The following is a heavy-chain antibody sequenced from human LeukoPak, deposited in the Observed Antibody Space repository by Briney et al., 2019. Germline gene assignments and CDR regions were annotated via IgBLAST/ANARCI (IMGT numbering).Heavy chain of an antibody. D-gene: IGHD6-19*01. CDR3: AKDKDSSGCLDY. Sequence: GGSLRLSCAASGFTFDDYAMHWVRQAPGKGLEWVSLISWDGGTTYYGDSVKGRFTISRDNSKNSLYLQMNSLRDEDTAFYYCAKDKDSSGCLDYWGQGTLVTVSS. V-gene: IGHV3-43D*03. CDR1: GFTFDDYA. J-gene: IGHJ4*02. CDR2: ISWDGGTT.